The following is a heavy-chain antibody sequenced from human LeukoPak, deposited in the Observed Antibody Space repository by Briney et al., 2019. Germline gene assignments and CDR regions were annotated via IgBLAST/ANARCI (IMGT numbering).Heavy chain of an antibody. CDR3: ARFPHLGDCSSTSCYRVCAFDI. Sequence: PSQTLSLTCTVSGGSISSGSYYWSWIRQPAGKGLEWIGRIYTSGSTNYNPSLKSRVTISVDTSKNQFSLKLSSVTAADTAVYYCARFPHLGDCSSTSCYRVCAFDIWGQGTMVTVSS. CDR2: IYTSGST. CDR1: GGSISSGSYY. V-gene: IGHV4-61*02. D-gene: IGHD2-2*02. J-gene: IGHJ3*02.